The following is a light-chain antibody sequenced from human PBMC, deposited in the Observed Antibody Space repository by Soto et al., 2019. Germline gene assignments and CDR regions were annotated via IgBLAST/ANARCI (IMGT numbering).Light chain of an antibody. V-gene: IGKV1-39*01. Sequence: DIQMTQSPSSLYGSVGDRVTITCRASQSISRNLNWYQHKPGKAPKLLIYAASSLQNGVPSRFSGGGSGTEFTLSISSLQPEDFGTYYCQQSYTTASITFGQGTRLEIK. CDR2: AAS. CDR3: QQSYTTASIT. CDR1: QSISRN. J-gene: IGKJ5*01.